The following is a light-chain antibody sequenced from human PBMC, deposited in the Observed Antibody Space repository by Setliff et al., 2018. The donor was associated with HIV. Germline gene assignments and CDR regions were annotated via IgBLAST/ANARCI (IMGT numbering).Light chain of an antibody. CDR2: EVS. CDR1: WSDLGGYNY. J-gene: IGLJ1*01. Sequence: QSALTQPASVSGSPGQSITISCTGTWSDLGGYNYVSWYQQHPGKAPKLMIYEVSNRPSGVSNRFSGSKSGNTASLTISGLQAEDEADYFCSSYTSSSTIVFGTGTKVTVL. V-gene: IGLV2-14*01. CDR3: SSYTSSSTIV.